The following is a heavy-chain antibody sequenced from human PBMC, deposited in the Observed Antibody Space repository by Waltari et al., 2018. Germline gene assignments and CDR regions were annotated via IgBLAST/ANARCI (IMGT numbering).Heavy chain of an antibody. J-gene: IGHJ4*02. Sequence: QVPLVQSGAEVKKPGSSVKVFCKASGGPFSSYAISWVRQAPGQGLEWMGEIIPIFGTANYAQKFQGRVTITADESTSTAYMELSSLRSEDTAVYYCARSPVPAGRAEGFDYWGQGTLVTVSS. CDR2: IIPIFGTA. CDR3: ARSPVPAGRAEGFDY. CDR1: GGPFSSYA. V-gene: IGHV1-69*12. D-gene: IGHD2-2*01.